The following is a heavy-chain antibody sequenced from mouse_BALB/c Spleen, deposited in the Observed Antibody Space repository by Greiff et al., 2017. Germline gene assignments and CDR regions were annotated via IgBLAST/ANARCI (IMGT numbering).Heavy chain of an antibody. Sequence: DVKLVESGGDLVKPGGSLKLSCAASGFTFSSYGMSWVRQTPDKRLEWVATISSGGSYTYYPDSVKGRFTISRDNAKNTLYLQMSSLKSEDTAMYYCARHWAYGNYALFAYWGQGTLVTVSA. J-gene: IGHJ3*01. CDR3: ARHWAYGNYALFAY. CDR2: ISSGGSYT. D-gene: IGHD2-1*01. V-gene: IGHV5-6*02. CDR1: GFTFSSYG.